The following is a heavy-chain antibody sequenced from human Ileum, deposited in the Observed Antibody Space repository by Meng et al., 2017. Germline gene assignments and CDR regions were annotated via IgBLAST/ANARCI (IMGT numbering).Heavy chain of an antibody. D-gene: IGHD2-8*01. CDR2: ITPITGVT. J-gene: IGHJ5*02. Sequence: QVQLAHSGAVLRQPGSSVNFSCKASAGTFSYFDLHWVRQAPGQGLGWLGGITPITGVTNYAHKFHGRVSIAADTSTATTYLDLSSLRSEDAALYFCARFARCTRTSCYGGWFDPWGQGTLVTVSS. V-gene: IGHV1-69*04. CDR1: AGTFSYFD. CDR3: ARFARCTRTSCYGGWFDP.